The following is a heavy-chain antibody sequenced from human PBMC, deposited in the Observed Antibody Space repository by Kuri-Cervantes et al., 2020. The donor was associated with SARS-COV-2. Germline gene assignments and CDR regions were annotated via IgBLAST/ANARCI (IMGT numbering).Heavy chain of an antibody. J-gene: IGHJ6*02. D-gene: IGHD3-10*01. Sequence: ASVKVSCKASGYTFTGYYIHWVRQAPGQGLEWMGWINPKSGGTNYAQKFQCWVTMTRDTSINTAYMELSRLRSDDTAVYYCARARVRGLITAYYYYGTDVWGQGTTVTVSS. V-gene: IGHV1-2*04. CDR1: GYTFTGYY. CDR2: INPKSGGT. CDR3: ARARVRGLITAYYYYGTDV.